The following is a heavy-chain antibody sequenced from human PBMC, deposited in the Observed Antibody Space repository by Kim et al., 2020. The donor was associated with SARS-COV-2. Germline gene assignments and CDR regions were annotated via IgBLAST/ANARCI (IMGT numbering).Heavy chain of an antibody. CDR3: ARTLLLIRLDV. V-gene: IGHV4-34*01. CDR1: GESFSRYF. J-gene: IGHJ6*02. CDR2: INHRGRI. Sequence: SETLSLTCAVYGESFSRYFWAWIRLPPGKGLEWIGEINHRGRINYSPSLKRRVTMSVDTSKNQFSLNLKSLTVADTGVYFCARTLLLIRLDVWGQGTTV.